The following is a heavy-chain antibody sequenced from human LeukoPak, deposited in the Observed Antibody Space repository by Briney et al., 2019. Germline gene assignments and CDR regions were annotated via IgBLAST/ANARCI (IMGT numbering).Heavy chain of an antibody. D-gene: IGHD6-19*01. CDR2: IYYSGST. CDR1: GGSISSYY. CDR3: ARGGWYPESFQH. Sequence: PSETLSLICTVSGGSISSYYWNWIRQPPGKGLEWIGYIYYSGSTNYNPSLKSRVTISVDTSKNQFSLKLSSVTAADTAVYYCARGGWYPESFQHWGQGALVTASS. J-gene: IGHJ1*01. V-gene: IGHV4-59*01.